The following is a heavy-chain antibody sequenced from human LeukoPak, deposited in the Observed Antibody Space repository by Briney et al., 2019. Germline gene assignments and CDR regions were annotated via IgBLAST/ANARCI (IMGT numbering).Heavy chain of an antibody. D-gene: IGHD1-26*01. Sequence: GGSLGLSCVVSGFAFTNVWMNWVRQAPGKGLEWVGRIISNADGGKTDYAAPVKGRFTISRDDSENTLYLQMNSLKPEDTAVYYCATDLRGELTNDFWGQGTLVTVSS. J-gene: IGHJ4*02. CDR1: GFAFTNVW. V-gene: IGHV3-15*01. CDR3: ATDLRGELTNDF. CDR2: IISNADGGKT.